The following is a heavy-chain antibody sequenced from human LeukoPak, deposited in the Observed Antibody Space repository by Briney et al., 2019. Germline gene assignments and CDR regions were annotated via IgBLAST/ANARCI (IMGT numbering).Heavy chain of an antibody. D-gene: IGHD1-26*01. CDR3: AKDSGYYYMDV. CDR1: GLAFSSYP. V-gene: IGHV3-23*01. J-gene: IGHJ6*03. CDR2: IGSSGSGT. Sequence: TGGSLRLSCAASGLAFSSYPMSWVRQAPGKGLEWVSSIGSSGSGTYYADSVKGRFTISRDNSKNTLYLQMNSLRAEDTALYYCAKDSGYYYMDVWGKGTTVTFSS.